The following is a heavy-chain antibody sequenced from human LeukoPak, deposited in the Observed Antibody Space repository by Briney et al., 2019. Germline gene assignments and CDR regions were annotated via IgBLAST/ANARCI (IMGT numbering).Heavy chain of an antibody. V-gene: IGHV3-66*01. D-gene: IGHD6-13*01. CDR2: IYTGGTT. J-gene: IGHJ4*02. Sequence: GGSLRLSCAASGFTVSENYMSWIRQAPGKGLEWVSLIYTGGTTHYADSVQDRFTISRDTSKDIVYLQMNSLSAEDTAVYYCAGADASTWHGAKYWGQGTLVTVSS. CDR1: GFTVSENY. CDR3: AGADASTWHGAKY.